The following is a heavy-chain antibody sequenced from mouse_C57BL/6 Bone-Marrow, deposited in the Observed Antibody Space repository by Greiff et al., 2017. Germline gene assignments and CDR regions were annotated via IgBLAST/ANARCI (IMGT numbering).Heavy chain of an antibody. V-gene: IGHV14-2*01. J-gene: IGHJ2*01. CDR3: TRSLSYYGTNY. D-gene: IGHD1-1*01. CDR1: GFNIKDYY. Sequence: VQLKESGAELVKPGASVKLSCTASGFNIKDYYIHWVKQRTKQGLEWIGRIDPEDGETKYAPKFQDKATITADTSSNTASLQLSSLTSDDTAVYYCTRSLSYYGTNYWGQGTTLTVSS. CDR2: IDPEDGET.